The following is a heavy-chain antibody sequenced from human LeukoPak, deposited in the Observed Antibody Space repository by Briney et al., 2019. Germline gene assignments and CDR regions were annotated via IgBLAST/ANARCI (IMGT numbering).Heavy chain of an antibody. Sequence: SVKVSCKASGGTFSSYAISWVRQAPGQGLEWMGRIIPVFGTANYAQKFQGRVTITTDESTSTAYMELSSLRSEDTAVYYCARSEYYYDSSGYYCFDYWGQGTLVTVSS. CDR1: GGTFSSYA. D-gene: IGHD3-22*01. V-gene: IGHV1-69*05. CDR3: ARSEYYYDSSGYYCFDY. J-gene: IGHJ4*02. CDR2: IIPVFGTA.